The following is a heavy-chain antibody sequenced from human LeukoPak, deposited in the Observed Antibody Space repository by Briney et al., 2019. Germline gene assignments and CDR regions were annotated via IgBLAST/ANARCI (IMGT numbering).Heavy chain of an antibody. V-gene: IGHV4-39*07. CDR1: GGSINSGDYY. Sequence: KASETLSLTCTVSGGSINSGDYYWVWIRQPPGKGLEWIGSIYYSGSTSYNPSLKSRVTMTVDTSKSQFSLKLSSVTAADTAVYYCARVMVRGVIPTLYYYYYYMDVWGKGTTVTVSS. J-gene: IGHJ6*03. D-gene: IGHD3-10*01. CDR3: ARVMVRGVIPTLYYYYYYMDV. CDR2: IYYSGST.